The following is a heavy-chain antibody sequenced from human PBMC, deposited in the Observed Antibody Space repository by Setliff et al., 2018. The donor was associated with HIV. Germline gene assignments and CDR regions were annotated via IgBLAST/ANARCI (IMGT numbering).Heavy chain of an antibody. CDR2: MSYSGST. J-gene: IGHJ6*03. Sequence: SETLSLTCTVSGGSFSSGGYYWSWIRQHPGKGLEWIGYMSYSGSTFYKSSLKSRVTMSMDTSKNQFSLMLSPVTAADTAVYYCARATYTLQFLKWSPDSSLYYYYMDVWGKGTTVTVSS. V-gene: IGHV4-31*02. D-gene: IGHD3-3*01. CDR1: GGSFSSGGYY. CDR3: ARATYTLQFLKWSPDSSLYYYYMDV.